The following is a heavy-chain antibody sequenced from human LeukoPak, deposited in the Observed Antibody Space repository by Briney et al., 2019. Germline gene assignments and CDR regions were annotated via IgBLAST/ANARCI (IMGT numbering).Heavy chain of an antibody. D-gene: IGHD3-22*01. J-gene: IGHJ4*02. CDR2: IYYSGST. Sequence: SETLSLTCTVSGGSISSGDYYWSWIRQPPGKGLEWIGYIYYSGSTYYNPSLKSRATISVDTSKNQFSLKLSSVTAADTAVYYCARDGRGGSSGYYYVVGASLALSYWGQGTLVTVSS. V-gene: IGHV4-30-4*01. CDR1: GGSISSGDYY. CDR3: ARDGRGGSSGYYYVVGASLALSY.